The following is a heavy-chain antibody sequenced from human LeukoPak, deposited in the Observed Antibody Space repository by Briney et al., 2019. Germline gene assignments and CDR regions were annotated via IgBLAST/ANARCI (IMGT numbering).Heavy chain of an antibody. V-gene: IGHV4-59*11. CDR1: GGSLTRHY. D-gene: IGHD3-10*01. Sequence: SETLSLTRTVSGGSLTRHYWSWIRQPPGKGLEWIGYIHYRGTTDYNPSLKSRVIISVDTSKSQFSLKLNSVSAADTAVYYCARHQVDSGSGSYPLDYWGQGTLVTVSS. CDR3: ARHQVDSGSGSYPLDY. CDR2: IHYRGTT. J-gene: IGHJ4*02.